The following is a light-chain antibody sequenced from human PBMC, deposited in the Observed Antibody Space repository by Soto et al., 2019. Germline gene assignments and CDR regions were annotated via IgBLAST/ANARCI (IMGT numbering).Light chain of an antibody. CDR2: GAS. CDR3: QQYNNWPPAYT. CDR1: QSVGSN. V-gene: IGKV3-15*01. J-gene: IGKJ2*01. Sequence: EIVMTQSPATLSVSPGERATLSCWASQSVGSNLAWYQHKPGQAPRLLIFGASSRATGIPARFSGSGSGTEFTLTISSLQSEDFAVYYCQQYNNWPPAYTFGQGTKLEI.